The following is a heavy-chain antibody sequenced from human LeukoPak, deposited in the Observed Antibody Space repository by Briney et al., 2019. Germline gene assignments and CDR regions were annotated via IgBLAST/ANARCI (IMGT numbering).Heavy chain of an antibody. V-gene: IGHV4-59*01. CDR2: IYDSGNT. CDR3: ARVPHGSGTWDFDY. J-gene: IGHJ4*02. D-gene: IGHD1-7*01. CDR1: GGSISTYY. Sequence: SETLSLTCTVSGGSISTYYWSWIRQPPGKGLEWVGYIYDSGNTNYNPSLKSRLTISIDTSRNQFSLKLNSVTAADTAVYYCARVPHGSGTWDFDYWGQGTLVTVSS.